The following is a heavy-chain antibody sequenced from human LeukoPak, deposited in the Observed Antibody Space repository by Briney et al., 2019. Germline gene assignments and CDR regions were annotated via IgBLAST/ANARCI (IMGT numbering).Heavy chain of an antibody. D-gene: IGHD6-6*01. V-gene: IGHV5-51*01. Sequence: GGALKISGQGSGYPFTSYWIGWVGQLPGKGLEWMGIIYPGDSDTRYSPSFQGQVTISADKSISTAYLQWSSLKASDTAMYYCARHRSIAARPPYYYYYYGMDVWGQGTTVTVSS. CDR3: ARHRSIAARPPYYYYYYGMDV. CDR2: IYPGDSDT. J-gene: IGHJ6*02. CDR1: GYPFTSYW.